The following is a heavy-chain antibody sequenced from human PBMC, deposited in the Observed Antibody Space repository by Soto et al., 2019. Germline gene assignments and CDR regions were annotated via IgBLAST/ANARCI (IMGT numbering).Heavy chain of an antibody. CDR2: ISGSGGST. D-gene: IGHD3-3*01. J-gene: IGHJ6*02. V-gene: IGHV3-23*01. CDR3: ARPGLTSITIFAAYYYGMDV. CDR1: GFTFSSYA. Sequence: PGGSLRLSCAASGFTFSSYAMSWVRQAPGKGLEWVSAISGSGGSTYYADSVKGRFTISRDNSKNTLYLQMNSLRAEDTAVYYCARPGLTSITIFAAYYYGMDVWGQGTTVTVSS.